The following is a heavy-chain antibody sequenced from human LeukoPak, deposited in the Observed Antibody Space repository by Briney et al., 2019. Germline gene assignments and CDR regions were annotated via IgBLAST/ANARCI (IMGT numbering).Heavy chain of an antibody. CDR1: GFTFTTYG. D-gene: IGHD1-14*01. CDR3: AKRGPESPASGKYYFDS. CDR2: ISGSAAAT. J-gene: IGHJ4*02. Sequence: GGSLRLSCAASGFTFTTYGMTWVRQAPGKGLEWVSAISGSAAATFYGDSVMGRFTISRDNSKRTVYLQMNSLRAEDTAVYYCAKRGPESPASGKYYFDSWGQGTLVTVSS. V-gene: IGHV3-23*01.